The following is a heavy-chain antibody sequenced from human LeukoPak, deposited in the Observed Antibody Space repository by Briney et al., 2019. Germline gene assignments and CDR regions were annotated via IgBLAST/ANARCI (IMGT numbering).Heavy chain of an antibody. CDR2: ISSSSSYI. D-gene: IGHD3-9*01. CDR1: GFSFSGYW. J-gene: IGHJ5*02. CDR3: ARDHDILTPSWFDP. V-gene: IGHV3-21*04. Sequence: PGGSLRLSCTTSGFSFSGYWMHWVRRAPGKGLEWVSSISSSSSYIYYADSVKGRFTISRDNAKNSLYLQMNSLRAEDTALYYCARDHDILTPSWFDPWGQGTLVTVSS.